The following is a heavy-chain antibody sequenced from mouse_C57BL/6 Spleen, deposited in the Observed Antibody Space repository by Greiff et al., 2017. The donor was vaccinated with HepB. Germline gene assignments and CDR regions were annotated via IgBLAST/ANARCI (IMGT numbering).Heavy chain of an antibody. CDR1: GFTFSSYA. Sequence: VESGGGLVKPGGSLKLSCAASGFTFSSYAMSWVRQTPEKRLEWVATISDGGSYTYYPDNVKGRFTISRDNAKNNLYLQMSHLKSEDTAMYYCARGDYDFDYWGQGTTLTVSS. J-gene: IGHJ2*01. CDR3: ARGDYDFDY. CDR2: ISDGGSYT. V-gene: IGHV5-4*01. D-gene: IGHD2-4*01.